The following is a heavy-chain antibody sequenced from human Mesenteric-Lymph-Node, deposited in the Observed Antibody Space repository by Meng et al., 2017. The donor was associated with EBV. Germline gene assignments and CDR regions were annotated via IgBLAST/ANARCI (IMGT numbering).Heavy chain of an antibody. CDR3: ARGRTTVTSRYFDY. CDR1: GYTFTTYA. Sequence: VQFVVSGAEVKEPGASVKVSCKASGYTFTTYAMHWLRQAPGQSLEWMGWINVGSGDTKYLQKLQGRVTITRDTSASTTYLELSSLRSEDTAVYYCARGRTTVTSRYFDYWGQGSLVTVSS. V-gene: IGHV1-3*01. D-gene: IGHD4-17*01. J-gene: IGHJ4*02. CDR2: INVGSGDT.